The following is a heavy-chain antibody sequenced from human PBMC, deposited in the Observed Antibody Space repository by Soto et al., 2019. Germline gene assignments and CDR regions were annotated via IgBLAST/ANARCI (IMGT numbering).Heavy chain of an antibody. V-gene: IGHV1-2*04. Sequence: ASVKVSCKASGYTFTGYYMHWVRQAPGQGLEWMGWINPNSGGTNYAQKFQGWVTMTRDTSISTAYMELSRLRSDGTAVYYCARGRAAAAARGMDVWGQGTTVTVSS. CDR1: GYTFTGYY. CDR3: ARGRAAAAARGMDV. D-gene: IGHD6-13*01. CDR2: INPNSGGT. J-gene: IGHJ6*02.